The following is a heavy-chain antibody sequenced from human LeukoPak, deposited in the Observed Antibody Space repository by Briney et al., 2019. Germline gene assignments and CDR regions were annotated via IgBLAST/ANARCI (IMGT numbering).Heavy chain of an antibody. CDR1: GYTFTCYY. Sequence: ASVKVSCKASGYTFTCYYMHWVRQAPGQGLEWMGWINPNSGGTNYAQKFQGRVTMTRDTSISTAYMELSRLRSDDTAVYYCARGLPTMVRGVDNWFDPWGQGTLVTVYS. J-gene: IGHJ5*02. CDR2: INPNSGGT. CDR3: ARGLPTMVRGVDNWFDP. D-gene: IGHD3-10*01. V-gene: IGHV1-2*02.